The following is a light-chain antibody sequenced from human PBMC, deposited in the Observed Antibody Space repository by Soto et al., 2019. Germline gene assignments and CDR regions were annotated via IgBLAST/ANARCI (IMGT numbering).Light chain of an antibody. V-gene: IGKV3-20*01. CDR3: QQYGRSPPIS. CDR1: QSVSNNY. J-gene: IGKJ5*01. Sequence: VLTQSPGTLSLSPGERATLSCRASQSVSNNYLAWYQQKPGQAPRLLIHGVSTSATGIPARFSGSGSGTDFTLTISRLEPEDFAVYYCQQYGRSPPISFGQGTRLEIK. CDR2: GVS.